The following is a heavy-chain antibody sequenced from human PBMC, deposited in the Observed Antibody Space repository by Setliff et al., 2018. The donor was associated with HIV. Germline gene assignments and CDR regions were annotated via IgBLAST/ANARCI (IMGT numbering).Heavy chain of an antibody. J-gene: IGHJ6*02. CDR3: ARGGLGGDYGVGVFYYYYYGMDV. CDR1: GYTFTGYY. Sequence: ASVKVSCKASGYTFTGYYMHWVRQAPGQGLEWMGWINPNSGGTNYALKFQGWVTMTRDTSISTAYMELSRLRSDDTAVYYCARGGLGGDYGVGVFYYYYYGMDVWGQGTTVTVSS. D-gene: IGHD4-17*01. V-gene: IGHV1-2*04. CDR2: INPNSGGT.